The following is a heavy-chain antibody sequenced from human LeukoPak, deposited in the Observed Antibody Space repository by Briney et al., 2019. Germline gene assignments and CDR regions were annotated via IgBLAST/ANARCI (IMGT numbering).Heavy chain of an antibody. CDR3: AAELYGGNSDCCNFEI. CDR1: GGTFSSYA. J-gene: IGHJ3*02. Sequence: GASVKVSCKASGGTFSSYAIGRVRQAPGQGLEWMGGIIPIFGTANYAQKFQGRVTITADESTSTAYMELSSPRSEDTAVYYCAAELYGGNSDCCNFEIWGQGTMVTVSS. V-gene: IGHV1-69*13. CDR2: IIPIFGTA. D-gene: IGHD4-23*01.